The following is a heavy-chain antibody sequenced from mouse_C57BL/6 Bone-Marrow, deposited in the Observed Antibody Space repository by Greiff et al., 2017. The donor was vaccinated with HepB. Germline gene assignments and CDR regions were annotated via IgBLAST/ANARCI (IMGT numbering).Heavy chain of an antibody. V-gene: IGHV1-18*01. CDR1: GYTFTDYN. CDR2: INPNNGGT. CDR3: ARDYYGSSYKDWFAY. Sequence: VQLQQSGPELVKPGASVKIPCKASGYTFTDYNMDWVKQSHGKSLEWIGDINPNNGGTIYNQKFKGKATLTVDKSSSTAYLELRSLTSEDTAVYYCARDYYGSSYKDWFAYWGQGTLVTVSA. D-gene: IGHD1-1*01. J-gene: IGHJ3*01.